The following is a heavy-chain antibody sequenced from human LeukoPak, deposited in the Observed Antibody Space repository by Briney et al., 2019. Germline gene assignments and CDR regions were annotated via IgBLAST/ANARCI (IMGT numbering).Heavy chain of an antibody. V-gene: IGHV3-48*01. J-gene: IGHJ3*02. D-gene: IGHD2-2*01. CDR1: GFTFSSYS. CDR3: AREVYSSSRPADAFDM. Sequence: GGSLRLSCAASGFTFSSYSMNWVRQAPGKGLEWVSYISGSSSTIYYADSVKGRFTISRENAKNSLYLQMNSLRAEDTAVYYCAREVYSSSRPADAFDMWGQGTVVTVSS. CDR2: ISGSSSTI.